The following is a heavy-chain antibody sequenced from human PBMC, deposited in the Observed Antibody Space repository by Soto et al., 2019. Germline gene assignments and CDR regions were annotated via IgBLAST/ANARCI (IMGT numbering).Heavy chain of an antibody. CDR1: AFTFGSYG. J-gene: IGHJ6*02. D-gene: IGHD3-9*01. CDR3: AKLGYFDWLLSDDYYYYGMDV. Sequence: GGSLRLSCAASAFTFGSYGIHWVLQDRGKWLEWEAVISYDGSNKYYADSVKGRFTISRDNSKNTLYLQMNSLRAEDTAVYYCAKLGYFDWLLSDDYYYYGMDVWGQGTTVTVSS. V-gene: IGHV3-30*18. CDR2: ISYDGSNK.